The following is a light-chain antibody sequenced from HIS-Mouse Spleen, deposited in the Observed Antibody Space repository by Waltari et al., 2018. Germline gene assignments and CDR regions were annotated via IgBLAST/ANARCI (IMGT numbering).Light chain of an antibody. CDR1: QSVSSSY. V-gene: IGKV3-20*01. Sequence: EIVLTQSPGTLSLSPGARATLPCRASQSVSSSYLAWYQPNPGQAPRLLIYGASSRATGIPDRFSGSGSGTDFTLTISRLEPEDFAVYYCQQYGSSPTFGQGTKLEIK. CDR3: QQYGSSPT. J-gene: IGKJ2*01. CDR2: GAS.